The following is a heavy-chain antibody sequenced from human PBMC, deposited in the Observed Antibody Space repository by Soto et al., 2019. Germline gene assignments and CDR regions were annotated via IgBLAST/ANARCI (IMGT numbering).Heavy chain of an antibody. CDR3: GRANSSGSPIDS. CDR2: MHHSGSS. D-gene: IGHD6-19*01. J-gene: IGHJ4*02. CDR1: GGSVNSPNW. V-gene: IGHV4-4*02. Sequence: QVQLQQSGPGLVEPSGTLSLTCAVSGGSVNSPNWWNWVRQPPETGLEWIGEMHHSGSSNYNPSLKTRLTLSVDKSNNELSMNLNSVTAADTATYYCGRANSSGSPIDSWGQGILVTVSS.